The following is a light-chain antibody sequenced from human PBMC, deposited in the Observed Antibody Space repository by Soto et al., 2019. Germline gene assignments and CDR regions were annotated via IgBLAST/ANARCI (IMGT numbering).Light chain of an antibody. CDR2: AAS. CDR1: QSVSNY. CDR3: QQGYSPPPS. Sequence: DIQMTQSPSSLSASVGDRVTITCRASQSVSNYLNWYQHKPGKAPNPLIYAASNLQSGAPSTFSGSGFWTEFNPTSTRLPPEDFATYYCQQGYSPPPSSGQGPRLDIK. V-gene: IGKV1-39*01. J-gene: IGKJ5*01.